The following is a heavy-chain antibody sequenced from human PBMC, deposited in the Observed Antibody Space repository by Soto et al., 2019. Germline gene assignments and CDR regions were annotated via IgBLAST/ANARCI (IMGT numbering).Heavy chain of an antibody. D-gene: IGHD3-10*01. J-gene: IGHJ6*02. V-gene: IGHV2-5*02. CDR1: GFSLTTSGVG. Sequence: QITLKESGPTLVKPPQTLTLTCTFSGFSLTTSGVGVGWIRQPPGKPLEWLELIYWDDDKRYSPSLKNRLTITKDTSRNQVVLTMIDLDPVDTATYYWAHKSLVPFGMDVWGQGTTVTVAS. CDR3: AHKSLVPFGMDV. CDR2: IYWDDDK.